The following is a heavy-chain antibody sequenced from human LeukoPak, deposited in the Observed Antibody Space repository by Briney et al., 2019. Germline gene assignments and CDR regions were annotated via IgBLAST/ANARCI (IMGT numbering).Heavy chain of an antibody. D-gene: IGHD4-17*01. J-gene: IGHJ4*02. CDR3: AACDYGDYFDY. CDR1: GGSISSYY. Sequence: PSETLSLTCTVSGGSISSYYWSRIRQPPGKGLEWTGYIYYSGSTNYNPSLKSRVTISVDTSENQFSLKLSSVTAADTAVYYCAACDYGDYFDYWGQGTLVTVSS. CDR2: IYYSGST. V-gene: IGHV4-59*01.